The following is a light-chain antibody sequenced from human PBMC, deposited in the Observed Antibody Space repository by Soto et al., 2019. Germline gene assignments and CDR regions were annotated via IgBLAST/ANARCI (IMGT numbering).Light chain of an antibody. J-gene: IGKJ4*01. Sequence: DIQLTQSPSFLSASVGDRVTITCRASQDISCYLAWYQQRPGKAPKLLSYAASTLQSGVPSRFSGSGSGTEFTLTISSLQPEDVATYSCQQLNSYPLTFGGGTKVEIK. CDR2: AAS. V-gene: IGKV1-9*01. CDR3: QQLNSYPLT. CDR1: QDISCY.